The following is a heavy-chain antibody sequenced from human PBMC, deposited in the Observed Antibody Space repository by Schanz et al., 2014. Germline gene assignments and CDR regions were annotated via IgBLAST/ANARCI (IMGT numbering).Heavy chain of an antibody. D-gene: IGHD6-19*01. J-gene: IGHJ4*02. V-gene: IGHV3-30*02. CDR1: GFSFSNCG. Sequence: QVQLVESGGGVVQPGRSLRLSCAGSGFSFSNCGMHWVRQAPGKGLEWVAFIRYDASNEYYADSVKGRFTISRDNSKNTLYLQMNSLRPDDTAVYYCTRARASGWLPNWGQGTLVTVSS. CDR3: TRARASGWLPN. CDR2: IRYDASNE.